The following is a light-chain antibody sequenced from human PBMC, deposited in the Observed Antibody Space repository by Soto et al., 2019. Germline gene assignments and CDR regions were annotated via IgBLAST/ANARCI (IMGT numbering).Light chain of an antibody. J-gene: IGLJ2*01. CDR3: NSYTTSTLRV. CDR1: SSDVGGYDY. Sequence: QSALTQPASVSGSPGQSITISCTGTSSDVGGYDYVSWYQQHPGKAPKLIIYDVTNRPSGVSNRFSGSKSGNTASLTISGLQADDEADYYCNSYTTSTLRVFGGGTKVTV. V-gene: IGLV2-14*03. CDR2: DVT.